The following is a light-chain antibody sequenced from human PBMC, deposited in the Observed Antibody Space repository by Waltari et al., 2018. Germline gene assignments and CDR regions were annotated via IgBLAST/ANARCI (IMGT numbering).Light chain of an antibody. Sequence: QSALTQPASVSGSPGQSITIPCTGTSSDVGRYEYVSWYQQYPGKAPRLIIFEVSDRPSGVSDRFSGSKSDNTASLTISGLQAEDEADYYCSSYTSSSTLVFGAGTKVTVL. J-gene: IGLJ1*01. CDR1: SSDVGRYEY. CDR2: EVS. CDR3: SSYTSSSTLV. V-gene: IGLV2-14*03.